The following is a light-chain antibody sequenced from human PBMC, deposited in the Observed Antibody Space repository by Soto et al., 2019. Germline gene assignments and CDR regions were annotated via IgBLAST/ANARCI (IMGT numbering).Light chain of an antibody. CDR1: SSYIGNGF. V-gene: IGLV1-51*01. CDR3: GTWDDSLRTFV. J-gene: IGLJ1*01. Sequence: QSVLTQPPSVSAAPGQKVTVSCSASSSYIGNGFVSWYQQLPGAAPRLLIYDSGKRPSGIPGRFSGSKSDTSATLVITGLQTGDEADYYCGTWDDSLRTFVFGTGTKLTVL. CDR2: DSG.